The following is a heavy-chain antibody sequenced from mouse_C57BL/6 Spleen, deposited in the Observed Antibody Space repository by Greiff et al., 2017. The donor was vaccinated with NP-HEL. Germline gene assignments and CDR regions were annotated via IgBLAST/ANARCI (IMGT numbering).Heavy chain of an antibody. D-gene: IGHD1-1*01. J-gene: IGHJ3*01. V-gene: IGHV5-17*01. CDR1: GFTFSDYG. CDR2: ISSGSSTI. Sequence: EVKLMESGGGLVKPGGSLKLSCAASGFTFSDYGMHWVRQAPEKGLEWVAYISSGSSTIYYADTVKGRFTISRDNAKNTLFLQMTSLRSEDTAMYYCARHYGSSYPFAYWGQGTLVTVSA. CDR3: ARHYGSSYPFAY.